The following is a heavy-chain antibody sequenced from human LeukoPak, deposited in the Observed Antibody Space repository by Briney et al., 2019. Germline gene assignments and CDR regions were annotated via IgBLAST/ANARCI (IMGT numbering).Heavy chain of an antibody. Sequence: GGSLRLSCAASGFTFSTYAMHWVRQAPGKGLEWVAVISYDGRDKKYADSVKGRFSISRDNPKNTLYLQMDSLRAEDTALYYCAKALYSSSWPQIGYWGQGTLVTVSS. CDR2: ISYDGRDK. J-gene: IGHJ4*02. V-gene: IGHV3-30*04. CDR3: AKALYSSSWPQIGY. D-gene: IGHD6-13*01. CDR1: GFTFSTYA.